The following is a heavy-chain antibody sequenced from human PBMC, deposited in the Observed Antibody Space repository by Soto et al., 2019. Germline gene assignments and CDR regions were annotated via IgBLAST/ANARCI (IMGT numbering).Heavy chain of an antibody. CDR3: ARLQYTVVTPIDM. D-gene: IGHD2-21*02. CDR2: IHNSGNT. J-gene: IGHJ3*02. CDR1: SGSIRTSY. Sequence: QVQLQESGPGLVKPSETLSLTCTVPSGSIRTSYWTCIRQFPGKRLEWITHIHNSGNTNSNPSLTSRVTISMDTSKNQISLRLTSVTAADTAMYYCARLQYTVVTPIDMWGQGTMVTVSS. V-gene: IGHV4-59*01.